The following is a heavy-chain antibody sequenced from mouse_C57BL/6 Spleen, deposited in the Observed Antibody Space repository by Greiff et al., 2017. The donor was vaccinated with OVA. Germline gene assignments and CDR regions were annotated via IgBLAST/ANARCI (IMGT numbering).Heavy chain of an antibody. CDR1: GFTFSSYA. V-gene: IGHV5-4*03. Sequence: VMLVESGGGLVKPGGSLKLSCAASGFTFSSYAMSWVRQTPAKRPEWVATISDGGRYTYYQDNVKGRFTISRDNAQNNLYRQMSHLKSEDTAIYYCSKGEDSTFYAMDYWGQRTSVTVSS. CDR3: SKGEDSTFYAMDY. J-gene: IGHJ4*01. D-gene: IGHD5-1*01. CDR2: ISDGGRYT.